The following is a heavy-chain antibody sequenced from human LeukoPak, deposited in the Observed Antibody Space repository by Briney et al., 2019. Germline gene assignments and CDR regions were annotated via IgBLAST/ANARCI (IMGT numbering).Heavy chain of an antibody. Sequence: SETLPLTCAVYGGSFSGYYWSWIRQPPGKGLEWIGEINHSGSTNYNPSLKSRVTISVDTSKNQFSLKLSSVTAADTAVYYCARGSNGYSSSDRILDYWGQGTLVTVSS. CDR3: ARGSNGYSSSDRILDY. V-gene: IGHV4-34*01. CDR2: INHSGST. D-gene: IGHD6-13*01. J-gene: IGHJ4*02. CDR1: GGSFSGYY.